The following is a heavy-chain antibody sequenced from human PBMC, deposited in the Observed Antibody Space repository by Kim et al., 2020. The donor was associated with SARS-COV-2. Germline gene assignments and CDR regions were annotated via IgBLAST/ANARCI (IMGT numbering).Heavy chain of an antibody. CDR3: ARPYYDILTGYYPYAFDI. Sequence: SQTLSLTCTVSGGSISSYYWSWIRQPPGKGLEWIGYIYYSGSTNYNPSLKSRVTISVDTSKNQFSLKLSSVTAADTAVYYCARPYYDILTGYYPYAFDIWGQGTMVPVSS. CDR1: GGSISSYY. J-gene: IGHJ3*02. CDR2: IYYSGST. V-gene: IGHV4-59*08. D-gene: IGHD3-9*01.